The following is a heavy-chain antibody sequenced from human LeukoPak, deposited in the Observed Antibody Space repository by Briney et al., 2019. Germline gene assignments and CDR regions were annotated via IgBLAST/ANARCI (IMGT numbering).Heavy chain of an antibody. D-gene: IGHD3-22*01. V-gene: IGHV1-2*02. CDR2: INPNSGGT. CDR3: ARGPYSYDSLGAFDI. CDR1: GYTFTGYY. J-gene: IGHJ3*02. Sequence: ASVKVSCKASGYTFTGYYMHWVRQAPGQGLEWMGWINPNSGGTNYAQKFQGRVTMTRDTSISTAYMELSRLRSDDTAVYYCARGPYSYDSLGAFDIWGQGTMVTVSS.